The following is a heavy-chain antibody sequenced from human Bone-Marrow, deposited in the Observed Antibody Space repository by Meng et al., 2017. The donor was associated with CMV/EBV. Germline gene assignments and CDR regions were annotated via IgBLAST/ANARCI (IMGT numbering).Heavy chain of an antibody. CDR2: ISGSGGST. Sequence: GESLKISCAASGCTFSSYAMSWVRQAPGKGLEWVSAISGSGGSTYYVESVKGRFNISRDNSKNTLYLQMNILRAEDTAVYYCAKGGIVVVIAIPNTEYFQHWGQGTLVTVSS. J-gene: IGHJ1*01. CDR1: GCTFSSYA. V-gene: IGHV3-23*01. D-gene: IGHD2-21*01. CDR3: AKGGIVVVIAIPNTEYFQH.